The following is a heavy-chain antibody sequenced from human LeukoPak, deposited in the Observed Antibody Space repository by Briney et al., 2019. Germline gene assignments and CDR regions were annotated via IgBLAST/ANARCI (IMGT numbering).Heavy chain of an antibody. V-gene: IGHV3-11*01. CDR1: GFTFSDYY. CDR3: ARDSLLGDMWAAHSDMDV. CDR2: ISSSGSTI. J-gene: IGHJ6*03. D-gene: IGHD6-6*01. Sequence: GGSLRLSFAASGFTFSDYYMSWIRQAPGKGLEWASYISSSGSTIYYADSVKGRFTISRDNAKNSLYLQMNSLRAEDTAVYYCARDSLLGDMWAAHSDMDVWGKGTTVTVSS.